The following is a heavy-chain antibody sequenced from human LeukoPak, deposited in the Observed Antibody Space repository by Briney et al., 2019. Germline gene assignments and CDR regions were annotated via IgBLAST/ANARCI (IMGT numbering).Heavy chain of an antibody. D-gene: IGHD3-22*01. CDR2: INHSGST. CDR3: ARNLLYYYESSGYYEEDYFDY. V-gene: IGHV4-34*01. Sequence: KPSETLSLTCAVYGGSFSGYYWSWIRQPPGKGLEWIGEINHSGSTNYNPSLKSRVTISVDTSKNQFSLKLSSVTAADTAVYYCARNLLYYYESSGYYEEDYFDYWGQGTLVTVSS. J-gene: IGHJ4*02. CDR1: GGSFSGYY.